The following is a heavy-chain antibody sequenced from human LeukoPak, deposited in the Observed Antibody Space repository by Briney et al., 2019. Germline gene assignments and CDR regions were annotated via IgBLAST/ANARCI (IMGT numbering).Heavy chain of an antibody. CDR1: GASISPYY. CDR2: IYTSGST. J-gene: IGHJ4*02. CDR3: AKEGMIRGVIDY. V-gene: IGHV4-4*07. D-gene: IGHD3-10*01. Sequence: NASETLSLTCNVAGASISPYYWSWIRQPAWKGLEWIGHIYTSGSTNYNPSLKSRVTMSLDTSKSQFSLKLNSMTAADTAVYYCAKEGMIRGVIDYWGQGALVTVSS.